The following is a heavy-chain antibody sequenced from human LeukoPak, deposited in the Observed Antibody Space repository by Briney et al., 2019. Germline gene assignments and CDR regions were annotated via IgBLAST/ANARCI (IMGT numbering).Heavy chain of an antibody. V-gene: IGHV1-18*04. CDR1: GYTFTGYY. J-gene: IGHJ4*02. CDR3: ARDLYEYYYDSSGYLFDY. D-gene: IGHD3-22*01. CDR2: ISAYNGNT. Sequence: PQASVKVSCKASGYTFTGYYMHWVRQAPGQGLEWMGWISAYNGNTNYAQKLQGRVTMTTDTSTSTAYMELRSLRSDDTAVYYCARDLYEYYYDSSGYLFDYWGQGTLVTVSS.